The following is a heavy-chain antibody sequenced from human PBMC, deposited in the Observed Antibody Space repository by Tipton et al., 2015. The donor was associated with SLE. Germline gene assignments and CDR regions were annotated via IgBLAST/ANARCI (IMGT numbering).Heavy chain of an antibody. CDR3: ARGIAAAGTGNY. Sequence: SLRLSCAASGFTFSSYWMSWVRQAPGKGLEWVVNTKEDGSEKSYADSVKGRFTISRDNAKNSLYLQMNSLRAEDTAVFYCARGIAAAGTGNYWGQGTLVTVSS. CDR2: TKEDGSEK. D-gene: IGHD6-13*01. CDR1: GFTFSSYW. V-gene: IGHV3-7*01. J-gene: IGHJ4*02.